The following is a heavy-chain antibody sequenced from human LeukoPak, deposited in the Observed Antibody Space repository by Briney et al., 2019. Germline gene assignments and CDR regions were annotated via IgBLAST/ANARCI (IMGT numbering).Heavy chain of an antibody. CDR2: TYYSGST. J-gene: IGHJ4*02. Sequence: PSETLSLTCTVSGGSISYYYWSWIRQPPGKGLEWIGYTYYSGSTKYNPSLKSQITISVDTSKNQFSLKLSSVTAADTAMYYCARQGNGDLYYFDYWGQGTLVTVSS. D-gene: IGHD4-17*01. CDR1: GGSISYYY. V-gene: IGHV4-59*08. CDR3: ARQGNGDLYYFDY.